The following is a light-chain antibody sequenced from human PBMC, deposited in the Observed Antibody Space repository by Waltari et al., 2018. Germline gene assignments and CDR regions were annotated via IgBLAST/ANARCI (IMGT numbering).Light chain of an antibody. CDR3: LQYHSYPRT. Sequence: DIQMTQSPSSLSASVGDRVTITCRASQDINIYLNWFQQKPGKAPRALLYGASSLHSGVPSKVSGSGSGTDFTLTISSLQPEDFATYYCLQYHSYPRTFGQGTKVEIK. CDR1: QDINIY. J-gene: IGKJ1*01. V-gene: IGKV1-16*02. CDR2: GAS.